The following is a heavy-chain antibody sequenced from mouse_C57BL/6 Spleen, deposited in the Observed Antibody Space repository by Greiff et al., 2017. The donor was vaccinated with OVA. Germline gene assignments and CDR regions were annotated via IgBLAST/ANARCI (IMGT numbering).Heavy chain of an antibody. V-gene: IGHV5-17*01. CDR3: ARTSITTVLAPGFD. Sequence: EVQLVESGGGLVKPGGSLKLSCAASGFTFSDYGMHWVRQAPEKGLEWVAYISSGSSTIYYADTVKGRFTISRDNAKNTLFLQMTSLRSEDTAMDYCARTSITTVLAPGFDWGQGTLVTVSA. CDR1: GFTFSDYG. J-gene: IGHJ3*01. CDR2: ISSGSSTI. D-gene: IGHD1-1*01.